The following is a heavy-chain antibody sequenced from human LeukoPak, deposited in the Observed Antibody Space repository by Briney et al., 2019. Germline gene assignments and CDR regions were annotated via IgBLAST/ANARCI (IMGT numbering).Heavy chain of an antibody. CDR3: ARLRGYSGYDVFDY. Sequence: PSETLSLTCTVSGGSISSYYWSWIRQSPGKGLEWIGYIYYSGSTNYNPSLKSRVTISVDTSKNQFSLKLSSVTAADTAVYYCARLRGYSGYDVFDYWGQGTLVTVSS. D-gene: IGHD5-12*01. CDR2: IYYSGST. V-gene: IGHV4-59*01. J-gene: IGHJ4*02. CDR1: GGSISSYY.